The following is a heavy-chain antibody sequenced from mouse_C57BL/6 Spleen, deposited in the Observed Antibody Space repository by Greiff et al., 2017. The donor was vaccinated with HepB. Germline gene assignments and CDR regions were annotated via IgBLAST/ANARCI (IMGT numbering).Heavy chain of an antibody. J-gene: IGHJ2*01. Sequence: VKLQESGPELVKPGASVKISCKASGYAFSSSWMNWVKQRPGKGLEWIGRIYPGDGDTNYNGKFKGKATLTADKSSSTAYMQLSSLTSEDSAVYFCARYDYGFDYWGQGTTLTVSS. CDR1: GYAFSSSW. CDR3: ARYDYGFDY. CDR2: IYPGDGDT. D-gene: IGHD2-4*01. V-gene: IGHV1-82*01.